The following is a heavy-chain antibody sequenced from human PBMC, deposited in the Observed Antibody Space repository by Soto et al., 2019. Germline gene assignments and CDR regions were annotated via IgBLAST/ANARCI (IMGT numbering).Heavy chain of an antibody. CDR1: GYTFTSYG. Sequence: QVQLVQSGAEVKKPGASVKVSCKASGYTFTSYGISWVRQAPGQGLEWMGWISAYNGNTNYAQKLQGRVTMTTETSTSTAYMELRSLRSDDTAVYYCARDFQGGSYPYWCFALWGRGTLVTVSS. CDR2: ISAYNGNT. J-gene: IGHJ2*01. D-gene: IGHD1-26*01. CDR3: ARDFQGGSYPYWCFAL. V-gene: IGHV1-18*01.